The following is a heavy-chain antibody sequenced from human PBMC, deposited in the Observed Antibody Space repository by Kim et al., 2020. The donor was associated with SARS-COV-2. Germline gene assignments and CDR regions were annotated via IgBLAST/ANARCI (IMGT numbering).Heavy chain of an antibody. D-gene: IGHD6-6*01. J-gene: IGHJ4*02. CDR2: ISYDGSNK. CDR1: GFTFSSYA. V-gene: IGHV3-30*04. CDR3: ARGEWQLGSHFDY. Sequence: GGSLRLSCAASGFTFSSYAMHWVRQAPGKGLEWVAVISYDGSNKYYADSVKGRFTISRDNSKNTLYLQMNSLRAEDTAVYYCARGEWQLGSHFDYWGQGTLVTVSS.